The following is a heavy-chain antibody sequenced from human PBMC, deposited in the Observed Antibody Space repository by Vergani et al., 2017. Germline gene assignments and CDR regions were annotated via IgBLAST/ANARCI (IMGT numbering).Heavy chain of an antibody. D-gene: IGHD3-10*02. Sequence: EVQLVESGGGVVQPGGSLRLSGAASGFTSDDYAMHWVRKPPGKVLEWVSLISVEGGSQYYADSVKSRFTIARDNSKNSLYLQMNSLRTEDTAVYYCAKVFGNPAFYYGMDVWGQGTTVTVSS. V-gene: IGHV3-43*02. CDR3: AKVFGNPAFYYGMDV. J-gene: IGHJ6*02. CDR1: GFTSDDYA. CDR2: ISVEGGSQ.